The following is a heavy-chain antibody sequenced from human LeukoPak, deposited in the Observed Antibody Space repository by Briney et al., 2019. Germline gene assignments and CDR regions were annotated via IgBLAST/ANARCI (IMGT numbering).Heavy chain of an antibody. V-gene: IGHV1-18*01. CDR1: GYTFTSYG. J-gene: IGHJ4*02. D-gene: IGHD2-2*01. Sequence: ASVKVSCKASGYTFTSYGISWVRQAPGQGLEWMGWISAYNGNTNYAQKLQGRVTMTTDTSTSTAYMELRSLRSDDTAVYYCARGRGCGSTSCDDYFDYWGQGTLVTVSS. CDR2: ISAYNGNT. CDR3: ARGRGCGSTSCDDYFDY.